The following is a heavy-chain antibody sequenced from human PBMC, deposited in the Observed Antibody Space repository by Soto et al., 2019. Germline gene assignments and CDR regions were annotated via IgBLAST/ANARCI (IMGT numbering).Heavy chain of an antibody. CDR2: ISAYNGNT. CDR3: ARDRVYNRNYGWLDP. J-gene: IGHJ5*02. V-gene: IGHV1-18*01. Sequence: QVQLVQSGAEVKKPGASVKVSCKASGYTFTSYGISWVRQAPGQGLEWMGRISAYNGNTNYAQKLQGRVTMTTDTSPSTAYMELRSLRSDDTAVYYCARDRVYNRNYGWLDPWGQGTLVTVSS. CDR1: GYTFTSYG. D-gene: IGHD1-7*01.